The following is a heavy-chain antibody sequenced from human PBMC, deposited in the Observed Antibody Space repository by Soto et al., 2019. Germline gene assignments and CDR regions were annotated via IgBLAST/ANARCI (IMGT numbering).Heavy chain of an antibody. CDR1: GGSISSSSYY. V-gene: IGHV4-39*01. CDR2: IYYSGST. CDR3: ARQARSTIFGVVIRGFDP. D-gene: IGHD3-3*01. Sequence: SETLSLTCTVSGGSISSSSYYWGWIRQPPGKGLEWIGSIYYSGSTYYNPSLKSRVTISVDTSKNQFSLKLSSVTAADTAVYCCARQARSTIFGVVIRGFDPWGQGTLVTVSS. J-gene: IGHJ5*02.